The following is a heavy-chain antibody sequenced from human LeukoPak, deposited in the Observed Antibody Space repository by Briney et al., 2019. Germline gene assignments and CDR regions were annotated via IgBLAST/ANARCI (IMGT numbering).Heavy chain of an antibody. D-gene: IGHD3-10*01. V-gene: IGHV1-18*01. CDR2: ITAYNGNT. CDR1: GYTFANYG. J-gene: IGHJ4*02. Sequence: ASVKVSCKASGYTFANYGISWVRQAPEQGLEWMGWITAYNGNTNYAQNLQGRVTMTTDTSTSTAHMELRSLRSDDTAVYYCAREVGSGSYSPSKFDYWGQGTLVTVSS. CDR3: AREVGSGSYSPSKFDY.